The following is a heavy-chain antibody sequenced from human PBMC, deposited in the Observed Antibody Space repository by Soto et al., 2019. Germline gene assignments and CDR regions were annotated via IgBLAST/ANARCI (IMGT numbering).Heavy chain of an antibody. J-gene: IGHJ4*02. CDR1: GGSIISSNYY. CDR2: IYYTGST. V-gene: IGHV4-39*01. Sequence: SEILSLTCTVSGGSIISSNYYWAWIRQPPGTGLEWIGTIYYTGSTYYNPSLKSRITMSVDTSKNQFSLRLSSVTAEDTAVYYCVRGDGDRYDGHGYLGRHWGQGSLVTVSS. D-gene: IGHD2-21*01. CDR3: VRGDGDRYDGHGYLGRH.